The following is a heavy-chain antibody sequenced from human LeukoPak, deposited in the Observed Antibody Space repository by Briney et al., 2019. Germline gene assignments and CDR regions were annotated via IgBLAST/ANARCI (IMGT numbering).Heavy chain of an antibody. V-gene: IGHV4-4*07. J-gene: IGHJ3*02. CDR3: ARDRRREAVHAFDI. Sequence: SETLSLTCIVSGGSISGYYWSWIRQPAGKRLEWLGRIYPSVSTNYNPSLKSRVTISVDTSKNHFSLKLNSVTAADTAVYYCARDRRREAVHAFDIWGQGTKVTVSS. CDR2: IYPSVST. D-gene: IGHD6-19*01. CDR1: GGSISGYY.